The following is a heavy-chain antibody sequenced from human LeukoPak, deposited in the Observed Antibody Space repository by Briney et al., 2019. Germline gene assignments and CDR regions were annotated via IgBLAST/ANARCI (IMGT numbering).Heavy chain of an antibody. V-gene: IGHV1-2*06. Sequence: ASVKVSCKASGYTFTGYYMHWVRQAPGQGLEWMGRINPNSGGTNYAQKSQGRVAMTRDTSISTAYMELSRLRSDDTAVYYCARDQGTQLRWRRNWFDPWGQGTLVTVSS. CDR2: INPNSGGT. CDR1: GYTFTGYY. J-gene: IGHJ5*02. D-gene: IGHD4-23*01. CDR3: ARDQGTQLRWRRNWFDP.